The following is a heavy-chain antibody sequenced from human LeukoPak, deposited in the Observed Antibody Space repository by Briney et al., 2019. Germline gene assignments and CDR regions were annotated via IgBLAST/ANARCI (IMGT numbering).Heavy chain of an antibody. CDR3: ARDRSGSSGYYSAVDI. CDR1: GGSISNYY. D-gene: IGHD3-22*01. Sequence: SETLSLTCTVSGGSISNYYWSWIRQPAGKGLEWIGRLSTSGSTNYNPSLQSRVNMSVDTSKNQFPLKLSSLTAADTAVYYCARDRSGSSGYYSAVDIWGRGTMVTVSS. CDR2: LSTSGST. V-gene: IGHV4-4*07. J-gene: IGHJ3*02.